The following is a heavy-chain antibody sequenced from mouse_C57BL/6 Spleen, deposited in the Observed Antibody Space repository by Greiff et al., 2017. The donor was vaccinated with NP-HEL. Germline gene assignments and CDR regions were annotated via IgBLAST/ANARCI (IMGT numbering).Heavy chain of an antibody. Sequence: VQLQQSDAELVKPGASVKISCKVSGYTFTDHTIHWMKQRPEQGLEWIGYIYPRDGSTKYNEKFKGKATLTADKSSSTAYMQINSLPSEDSAVYFWARDDGYYQYYFDYWGQGTTLTVSS. CDR1: GYTFTDHT. J-gene: IGHJ2*01. CDR3: ARDDGYYQYYFDY. D-gene: IGHD2-3*01. CDR2: IYPRDGST. V-gene: IGHV1-78*01.